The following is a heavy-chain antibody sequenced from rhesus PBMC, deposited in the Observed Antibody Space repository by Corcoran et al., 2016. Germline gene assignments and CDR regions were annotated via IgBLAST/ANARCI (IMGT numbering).Heavy chain of an antibody. CDR2: IGGNTGLN. V-gene: IGHV4-127*01. J-gene: IGHJ3*01. D-gene: IGHD6-31*01. Sequence: QVQLRESGPGLVKPSETLSLTCVVSDYSISSSYGWTWIRQSPGKGLEWIGFIGGNTGLNNQNPTLESRMLISKDTSKNQVSLNLNSVTAADTAIYYCTRSAPEAGIDAFDFWGQGLRVTVSS. CDR1: DYSISSSYG. CDR3: TRSAPEAGIDAFDF.